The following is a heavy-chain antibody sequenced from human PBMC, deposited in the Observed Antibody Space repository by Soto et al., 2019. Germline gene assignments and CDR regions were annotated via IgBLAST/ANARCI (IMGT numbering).Heavy chain of an antibody. CDR3: GRNGVAAVNFGFGI. D-gene: IGHD6-25*01. CDR2: ISGDSGNT. Sequence: GQRLEWMGWISGDSGNTKYSPKLQDRVTITRDTSASTAYMELSSLRSEDTALYYCGRNGVAAVNFGFGICGQGILVSVSS. V-gene: IGHV1-3*01. J-gene: IGHJ4*03.